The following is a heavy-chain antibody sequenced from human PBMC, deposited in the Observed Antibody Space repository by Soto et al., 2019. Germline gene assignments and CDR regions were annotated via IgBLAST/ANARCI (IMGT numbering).Heavy chain of an antibody. J-gene: IGHJ4*02. CDR3: ARELGSTNYYFDY. Sequence: PGGSLRLSCEASGFTFSSYGFHWVRQAPGKGLEWVAVIWYDGSKTYYVESVKGRFTISRDNSKNTLYLQMNSLRAEDTAVYCCARELGSTNYYFDYWGLGTLVTVSS. V-gene: IGHV3-33*01. CDR1: GFTFSSYG. CDR2: IWYDGSKT. D-gene: IGHD5-12*01.